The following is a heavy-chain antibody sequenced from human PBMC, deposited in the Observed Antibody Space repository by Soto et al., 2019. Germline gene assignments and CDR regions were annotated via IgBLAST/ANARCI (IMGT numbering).Heavy chain of an antibody. J-gene: IGHJ4*02. D-gene: IGHD4-17*01. V-gene: IGHV3-53*02. CDR2: IYASSRT. CDR1: GFTVRSSY. CDR3: ARGAGDLTYFDY. Sequence: VQLVETGGGLVQPGGSLRLSCAASGFTVRSSYMGWVRQAPGKGLEWVSGIYASSRTFYADSVKGRFTISRDNSKNTLYLQMNSLRAEDTAVYYCARGAGDLTYFDYWGQGTLVTVSS.